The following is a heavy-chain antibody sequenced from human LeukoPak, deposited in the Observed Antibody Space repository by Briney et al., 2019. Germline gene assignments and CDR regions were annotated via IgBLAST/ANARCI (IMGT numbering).Heavy chain of an antibody. CDR2: IGRTT. J-gene: IGHJ6*02. V-gene: IGHV3-23*01. CDR1: GFTFSSFS. D-gene: IGHD2-8*02. Sequence: GGSLRLSCAASGFTFSSFSMSWVRQAPGKGLEYVSGIGRTTYYAESVKGRFTISRDNSKNTLFLQMNSLRAGDTAVYYCAKRGLYGTVPFYGMDVWGQGTTVTVSS. CDR3: AKRGLYGTVPFYGMDV.